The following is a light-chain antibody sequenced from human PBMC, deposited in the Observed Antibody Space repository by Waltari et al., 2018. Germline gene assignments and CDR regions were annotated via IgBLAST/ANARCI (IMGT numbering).Light chain of an antibody. V-gene: IGKV1-39*01. CDR2: GAS. J-gene: IGKJ3*01. CDR1: QSINTY. Sequence: DIQMTQSPSSLSASVGDRVTITCRASQSINTYLNWYQRKPGEAPNPLIYGASTLESGVPSRFSGSGSGTDFTLTISSLQPEDFATYYCQQGYRIPLAFGPGAKVEMK. CDR3: QQGYRIPLA.